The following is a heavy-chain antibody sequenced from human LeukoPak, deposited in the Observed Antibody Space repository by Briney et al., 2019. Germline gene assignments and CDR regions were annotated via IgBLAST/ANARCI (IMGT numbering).Heavy chain of an antibody. CDR3: AKGWGSYLPYDAFDI. Sequence: GGSLRLSCAASGFTFSSYWMHWVRQAPGKGLVWVSRINTDGSSTSYADSVKGRFTISRDNAKNTLYLQMNSLRAEDTALYYCAKGWGSYLPYDAFDIWGQGTMVTVSS. D-gene: IGHD3-16*01. J-gene: IGHJ3*02. V-gene: IGHV3-74*01. CDR2: INTDGSST. CDR1: GFTFSSYW.